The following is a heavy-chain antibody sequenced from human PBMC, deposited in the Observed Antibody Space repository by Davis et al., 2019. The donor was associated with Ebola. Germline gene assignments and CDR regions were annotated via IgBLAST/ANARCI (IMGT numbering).Heavy chain of an antibody. CDR1: GFTFSPYT. Sequence: PGGSLRLSCAAFGFTFSPYTMHWVRQAPGKGLEWVARINGDGTRTSHAASVKGRFTISRDNGKNLVYLQMNSLRAEDTAVYYCSRAPTTVVGPKGDFDYWGQGTLVTVSS. J-gene: IGHJ4*02. CDR3: SRAPTTVVGPKGDFDY. CDR2: INGDGTRT. D-gene: IGHD2-21*01. V-gene: IGHV3-74*01.